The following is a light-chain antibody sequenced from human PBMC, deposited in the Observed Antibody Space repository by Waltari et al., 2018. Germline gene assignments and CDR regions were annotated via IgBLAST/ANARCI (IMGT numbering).Light chain of an antibody. CDR3: GAWDSSLSAGL. J-gene: IGLJ2*01. CDR2: ENH. Sequence: QSALTQPPSVSAAPGQKVSISCSGTSSNIETSYISWYQQVPGTAPKLLIYENHQRPSGILDRVSDFKSVTSASLAITGLQTGDEADYYCGAWDSSLSAGLFGGGTRLTVL. CDR1: SSNIETSY. V-gene: IGLV1-51*02.